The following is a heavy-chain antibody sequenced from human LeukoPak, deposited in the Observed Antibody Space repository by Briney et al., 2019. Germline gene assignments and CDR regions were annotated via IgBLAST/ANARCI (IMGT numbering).Heavy chain of an antibody. CDR2: VHKTGKT. J-gene: IGHJ4*02. D-gene: IGHD7-27*01. Sequence: PETLSLTCARSTVSVSGGNSSSWVRQPPGKGLEWIGEVHKTGKTNYNPSLKTRVTISIDASKNQLSLELTSVTAADAAVYYLARELLGAPTPGADWGQGTRVTVSS. CDR1: TVSVSGGNS. CDR3: ARELLGAPTPGAD. V-gene: IGHV4-4*03.